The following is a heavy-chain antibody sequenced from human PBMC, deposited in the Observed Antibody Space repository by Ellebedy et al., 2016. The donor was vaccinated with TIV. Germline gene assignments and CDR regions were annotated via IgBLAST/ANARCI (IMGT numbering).Heavy chain of an antibody. J-gene: IGHJ6*02. CDR3: ARVPGDYYYYGMDV. CDR1: GGTFSSYA. D-gene: IGHD4-17*01. CDR2: IIPIFGTA. V-gene: IGHV1-69*13. Sequence: ASVKVSCKASGGTFSSYAISWVRQAPGQGLEWMGGIIPIFGTANYAQKFQGRVTITADESTSTAYMELSSLRSEDTAVYYCARVPGDYYYYGMDVWGQGTTVTVSS.